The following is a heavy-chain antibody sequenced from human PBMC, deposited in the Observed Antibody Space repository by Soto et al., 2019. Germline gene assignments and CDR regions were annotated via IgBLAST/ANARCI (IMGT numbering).Heavy chain of an antibody. J-gene: IGHJ4*02. CDR2: IKSKTDGGAT. Sequence: GGSLRLSCAASGFTFSNAWMSWVRQAPGKGLEWVGRIKSKTDGGATDYAAPVKGRLTISRDGSKNTLYLQMNSLKTEDTAVYYCATDMRWERPADYWGQGTLVTVSS. V-gene: IGHV3-15*01. CDR3: ATDMRWERPADY. D-gene: IGHD1-26*01. CDR1: GFTFSNAW.